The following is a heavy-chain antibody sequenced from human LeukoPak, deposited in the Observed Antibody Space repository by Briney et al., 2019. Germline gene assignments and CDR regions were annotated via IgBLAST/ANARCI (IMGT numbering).Heavy chain of an antibody. CDR1: GGSISTSSYY. Sequence: NPSETLSLTCTVSGGSISTSSYYWGWIRQPPGKGLEWIGSMYYSGSTYYNPSLQSRVTISVDTSKNQFSLRLTSVTAADTAVYYCARQGGLWLRAPFGYWGQGTLVTVSS. CDR3: ARQGGLWLRAPFGY. V-gene: IGHV4-39*01. D-gene: IGHD5-18*01. J-gene: IGHJ4*02. CDR2: MYYSGST.